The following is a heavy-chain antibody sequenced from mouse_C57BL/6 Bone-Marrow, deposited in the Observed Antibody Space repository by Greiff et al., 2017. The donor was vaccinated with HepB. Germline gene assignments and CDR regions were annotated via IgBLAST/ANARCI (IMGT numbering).Heavy chain of an antibody. V-gene: IGHV14-4*01. CDR3: TTVGGNYYFDY. J-gene: IGHJ2*01. D-gene: IGHD2-1*01. CDR1: GFNIKDDY. Sequence: EVQLQESGAELVRPGASVKLSCTASGFNIKDDYMHWVKQRPEQGLEWIGWIDPENGDTEYASKFQGKATITADTSSNTAYLQLSSLTSEDTAVYYCTTVGGNYYFDYWGQGTTLTVSS. CDR2: IDPENGDT.